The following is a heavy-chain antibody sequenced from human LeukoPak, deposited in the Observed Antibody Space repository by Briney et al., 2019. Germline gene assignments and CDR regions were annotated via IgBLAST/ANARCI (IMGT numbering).Heavy chain of an antibody. J-gene: IGHJ4*02. CDR2: ISAYNGKT. Sequence: ASVKVSCKASGYTFTGYYMHWVRQAPGQGLEWMGWISAYNGKTNYAQKLQGRVTMTTDTSTSTAYMELRSLRSDDTAVYYCARGAVRLLLFGDSGRKSKTYFDYWGQGTLVTVSS. CDR3: ARGAVRLLLFGDSGRKSKTYFDY. V-gene: IGHV1-18*04. D-gene: IGHD3-10*01. CDR1: GYTFTGYY.